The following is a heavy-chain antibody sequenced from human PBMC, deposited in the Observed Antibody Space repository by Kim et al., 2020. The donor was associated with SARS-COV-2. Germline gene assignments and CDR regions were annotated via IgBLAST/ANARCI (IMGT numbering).Heavy chain of an antibody. CDR2: IDPSDSYV. J-gene: IGHJ6*02. Sequence: GESLKISCKPSGYIFTYYWITWVRQTPGQGLEWMGRIDPSDSYVYYTPPFQGHVTMSVDTSTSNAYLPWNRLKTSDTATFFCSTHSYGQLLAHCGMDVWG. CDR1: GYIFTYYW. D-gene: IGHD1-1*01. V-gene: IGHV5-10-1*01. CDR3: STHSYGQLLAHCGMDV.